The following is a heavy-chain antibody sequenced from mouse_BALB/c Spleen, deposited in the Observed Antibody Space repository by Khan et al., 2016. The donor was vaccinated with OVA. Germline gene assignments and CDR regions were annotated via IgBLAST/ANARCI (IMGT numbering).Heavy chain of an antibody. CDR3: ARNYDYDEGLAY. CDR2: IWSGGTI. D-gene: IGHD2-4*01. CDR1: GSSLTTYG. J-gene: IGHJ3*01. Sequence: VQLQESGPGLVQPSQTLSITCTVSGSSLTTYGVHWVRQSPGKGLEWLGVIWSGGTIDNSAAFISRLSITKDNSKSQVFFKMNSLQANDTAIYYCARNYDYDEGLAYWGQGTLVTVSA. V-gene: IGHV2-2*02.